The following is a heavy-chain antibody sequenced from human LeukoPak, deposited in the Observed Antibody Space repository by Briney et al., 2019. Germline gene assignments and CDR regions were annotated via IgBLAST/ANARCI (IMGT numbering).Heavy chain of an antibody. CDR1: GHTLSELP. CDR3: ATEVTSIVPDY. D-gene: IGHD2-21*02. V-gene: IGHV1-24*01. CDR2: FDPENDER. J-gene: IGHJ4*02. Sequence: GASVKVSCKVSGHTLSELPMYWVRQAPGEGLEWRGGFDPENDERIYAQKFRGRVTMTEDTSTNTAYMELSSLRSDDTAVYYCATEVTSIVPDYWGQGTLVTVSS.